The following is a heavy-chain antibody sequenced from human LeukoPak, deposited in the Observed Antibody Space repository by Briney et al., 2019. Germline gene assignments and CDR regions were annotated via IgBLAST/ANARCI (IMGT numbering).Heavy chain of an antibody. V-gene: IGHV1-2*02. CDR2: INPNSGGT. D-gene: IGHD3-22*01. CDR1: GYTFTGYY. Sequence: ASVKVSCKASGYTFTGYYMHWVRQAPGQGLGWMGGINPNSGGTNYAQKFQGRVTMTRDTSISTAYMELSRLRSDDTAVYYCATKATFYDSSGYLLGYWGQGTLVTVSS. CDR3: ATKATFYDSSGYLLGY. J-gene: IGHJ4*02.